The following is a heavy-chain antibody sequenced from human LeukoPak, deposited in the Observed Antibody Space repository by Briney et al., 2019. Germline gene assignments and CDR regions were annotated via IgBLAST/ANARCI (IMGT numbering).Heavy chain of an antibody. CDR2: INHSGST. CDR1: GGSFSGYY. J-gene: IGHJ4*02. CDR3: ARHLASRSSSGWYYVDY. D-gene: IGHD6-19*01. V-gene: IGHV4-34*01. Sequence: PSETLSLTCAVYGGSFSGYYWSWIRQPPGKGLEWIGEINHSGSTYYNPSLKSRITISVDTSKNQFSLKLSSVTASDRAIYYCARHLASRSSSGWYYVDYWGQGTLVTVSS.